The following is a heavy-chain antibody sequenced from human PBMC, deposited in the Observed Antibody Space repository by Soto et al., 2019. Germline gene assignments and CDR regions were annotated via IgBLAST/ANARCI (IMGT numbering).Heavy chain of an antibody. Sequence: PSETLSLTCTVSGGSISSGGYYWSWIRQHPGKGLEWIGYIYYSGSTYYNPSLKSRVTISVDTSKNQFSLKLSSVTAADTAVYYCARARDPMLYYYYGMDVWGQGTTVTVSS. CDR1: GGSISSGGYY. V-gene: IGHV4-31*03. D-gene: IGHD3-10*02. CDR3: ARARDPMLYYYYGMDV. J-gene: IGHJ6*02. CDR2: IYYSGST.